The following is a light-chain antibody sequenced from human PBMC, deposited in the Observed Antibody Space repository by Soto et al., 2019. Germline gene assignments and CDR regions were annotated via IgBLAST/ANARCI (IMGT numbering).Light chain of an antibody. J-gene: IGKJ2*01. Sequence: DVEMTQSPSTLPTSIGNRVTSNCRASQKVSNCLAWYQQKPAKAPKLLIYKAPRLERGVASRFRASGSGTDFPRTINRLRSDDFDTYFCQQYRKDSTFGQGTKLEIK. CDR1: QKVSNC. CDR3: QQYRKDST. V-gene: IGKV1-5*03. CDR2: KAP.